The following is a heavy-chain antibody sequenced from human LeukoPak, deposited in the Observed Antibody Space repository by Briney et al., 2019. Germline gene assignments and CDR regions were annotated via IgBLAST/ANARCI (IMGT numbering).Heavy chain of an antibody. D-gene: IGHD3-9*01. J-gene: IGHJ3*02. Sequence: KPSETLSLTCTVSGYFISSGYYWGWIRQPPGKGLEWIGSIYYSGSTYYNPSLKSRVTISVDNSKNQFSLKLSSVTAADTAVYYCARDRQVPSWILTVVNTDAFDIWGQGTMVTVSS. CDR3: ARDRQVPSWILTVVNTDAFDI. V-gene: IGHV4-38-2*02. CDR1: GYFISSGYY. CDR2: IYYSGST.